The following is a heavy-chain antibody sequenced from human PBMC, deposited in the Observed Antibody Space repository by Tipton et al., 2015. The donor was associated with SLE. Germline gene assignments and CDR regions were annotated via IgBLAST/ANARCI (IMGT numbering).Heavy chain of an antibody. CDR3: ARDQAGYSSSWYIDY. J-gene: IGHJ4*02. Sequence: TLSLTCAVSGYSISSGYYWGWILQPPGKGMGWFGRIDHSGRTYYNPSLKSRVTISVDTSKNQFSLKLSSVTAADTAVYYRARDQAGYSSSWYIDYWGQGTLVTVSS. CDR1: GYSISSGYY. CDR2: IDHSGRT. V-gene: IGHV4-38-2*02. D-gene: IGHD6-13*01.